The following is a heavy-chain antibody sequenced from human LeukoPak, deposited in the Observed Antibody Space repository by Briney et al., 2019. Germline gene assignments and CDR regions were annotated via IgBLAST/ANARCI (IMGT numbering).Heavy chain of an antibody. D-gene: IGHD6-6*01. V-gene: IGHV1-18*01. CDR2: ISAYNGNT. CDR1: GYTFTSYG. J-gene: IGHJ6*02. CDR3: ARVSVGILPTIAARPSKYYYYGMDV. Sequence: ASVKVSFKASGYTFTSYGISWVRQAPGQGLEWMGWISAYNGNTNYAQKLQGRVTMTTDTSTSTAYMELRSLRSDDTAVYYCARVSVGILPTIAARPSKYYYYGMDVWGQGTTVTVSS.